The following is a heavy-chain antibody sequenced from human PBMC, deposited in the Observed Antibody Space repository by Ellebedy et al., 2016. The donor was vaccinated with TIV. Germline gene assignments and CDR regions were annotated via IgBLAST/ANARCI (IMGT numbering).Heavy chain of an antibody. CDR2: IGGSGGRA. Sequence: GESLKISCAASGFTFNTYALTWVRQAPGRGLEWVSAIGGSGGRANYADSVRGRFTISRDNSQSTLFLYMNNLRAEDTAVYYCAKFPSVTTPGVDFWGQGTLVTVSS. CDR3: AKFPSVTTPGVDF. V-gene: IGHV3-23*01. J-gene: IGHJ4*02. CDR1: GFTFNTYA. D-gene: IGHD4-17*01.